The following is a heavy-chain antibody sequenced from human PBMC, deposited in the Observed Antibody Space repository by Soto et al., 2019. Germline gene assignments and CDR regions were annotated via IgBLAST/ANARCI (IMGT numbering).Heavy chain of an antibody. D-gene: IGHD2-2*01. CDR3: ARVAGYCSSTSCYWFDH. Sequence: ASVKVSCKASGYTFTSYDINWVRQATGQGLEWMGWMNPNNGNAGYAQKFRGRASMTRNTSIRTAYMELSSRRSEDTCLYFCARVAGYCSSTSCYWFDHAGRGTLLTLCS. CDR2: MNPNNGNA. CDR1: GYTFTSYD. J-gene: IGHJ5*02. V-gene: IGHV1-8*01.